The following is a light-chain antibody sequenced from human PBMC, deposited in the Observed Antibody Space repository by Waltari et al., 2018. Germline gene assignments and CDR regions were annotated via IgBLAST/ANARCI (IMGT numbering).Light chain of an antibody. CDR2: YKSDSEA. J-gene: IGLJ2*01. CDR1: SGVDVSLYW. V-gene: IGLV5-45*03. CDR3: LIWHNDVMV. Sequence: QAVLIQPSSLSASPGASASLTCTLRSGVDVSLYWIHWYQQKPGSPPQYLLKYKSDSEAQWGPGVPSRFSGSKVASANGGILRIFGLQSDDEADYYCLIWHNDVMVFGGGTKLTVL.